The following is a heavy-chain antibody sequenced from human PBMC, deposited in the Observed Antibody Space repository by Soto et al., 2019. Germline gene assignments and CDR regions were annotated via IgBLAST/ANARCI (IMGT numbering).Heavy chain of an antibody. Sequence: AAVKVSCKPCGGTFSQYAVSWVRQAPGQGLEWMGIINPTGGSTTYAQKFQGRVTMTRDTSTSTVYMELSSLRSEDTAVYYCARGDIVAIFGMDVWGQGTTVTVSS. CDR2: INPTGGST. J-gene: IGHJ6*02. D-gene: IGHD5-12*01. V-gene: IGHV1-46*01. CDR3: ARGDIVAIFGMDV. CDR1: GGTFSQYA.